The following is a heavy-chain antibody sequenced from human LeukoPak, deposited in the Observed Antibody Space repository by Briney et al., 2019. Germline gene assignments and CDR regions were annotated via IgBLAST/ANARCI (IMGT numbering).Heavy chain of an antibody. CDR3: ARDGRFEYSHFYYFDF. V-gene: IGHV1-18*01. CDR2: SSAYNGHA. CDR1: GYTFSSYD. D-gene: IGHD6-6*01. J-gene: IGHJ4*02. Sequence: GASVQVSCKASGYTFSSYDITWVRQPPGQGLEWMGWSSAYNGHANYAQNLQGRVTITTDTSTSTAYMELRSLRSDDTAIYFCARDGRFEYSHFYYFDFWGQGTLVTVSS.